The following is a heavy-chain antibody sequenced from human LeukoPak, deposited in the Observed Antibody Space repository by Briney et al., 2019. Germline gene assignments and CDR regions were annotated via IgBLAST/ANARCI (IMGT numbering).Heavy chain of an antibody. CDR1: GFTVSSNY. Sequence: GGSLRLSCAASGFTVSSNYMTWVRQAPGKGLEWVSAISGSGGSTYYADSVKGRFTISRDNSKNTLYLQMNSLRAEDTAVYYCAKDPGYSGYDPPGLWGQGTLVTVSS. CDR2: ISGSGGST. V-gene: IGHV3-23*01. J-gene: IGHJ4*02. CDR3: AKDPGYSGYDPPGL. D-gene: IGHD5-12*01.